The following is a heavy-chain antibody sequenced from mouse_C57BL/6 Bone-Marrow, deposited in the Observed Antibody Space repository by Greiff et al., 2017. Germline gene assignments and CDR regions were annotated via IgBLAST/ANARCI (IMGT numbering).Heavy chain of an antibody. CDR1: GYTFTSYW. J-gene: IGHJ2*01. CDR2: IHPNSGST. CDR3: ARRGYGNYEGYFDY. D-gene: IGHD2-10*02. Sequence: QVQLQQPGAELVKPGASVTLSCKASGYTFTSYWMHWVKQRPGQGLEWIGMIHPNSGSTNYNEKFKSKATLTVDKSSSTAYMQLSSLTSEDSAVYYCARRGYGNYEGYFDYWGQGTTLTVSS. V-gene: IGHV1-64*01.